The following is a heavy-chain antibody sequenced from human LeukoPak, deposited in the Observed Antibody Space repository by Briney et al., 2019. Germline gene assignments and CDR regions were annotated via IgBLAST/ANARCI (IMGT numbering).Heavy chain of an antibody. D-gene: IGHD3-22*01. CDR2: IWYDGSNK. V-gene: IGHV3-33*01. CDR3: ARGGNYDSSGYYHFDY. Sequence: PGGSLRLSCAASVFTFSSYSMHWVRQAPGKGREWVAVIWYDGSNKYYADSVKGRFTISRDNSKNTLYLQMNSLRAEDTAVYYCARGGNYDSSGYYHFDYWGQGTLVTVSS. CDR1: VFTFSSYS. J-gene: IGHJ4*02.